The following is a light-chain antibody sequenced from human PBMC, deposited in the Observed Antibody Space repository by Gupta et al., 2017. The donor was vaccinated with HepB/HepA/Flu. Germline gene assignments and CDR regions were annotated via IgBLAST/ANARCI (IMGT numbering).Light chain of an antibody. CDR3: IQAVQTPLT. CDR1: QSRLHSNGYNY. J-gene: IGKJ5*01. CDR2: LGS. Sequence: DRVMTQAPLSLPVTPGEPASISCRSSQSRLHSNGYNYLDWYLQNPGQSPQLLIYLGSKPASGVLNTFSSSASVADIRLIIRRGTAEDVVVYCSIQAVQTPLTFGQGTLLEIK. V-gene: IGKV2-28*01.